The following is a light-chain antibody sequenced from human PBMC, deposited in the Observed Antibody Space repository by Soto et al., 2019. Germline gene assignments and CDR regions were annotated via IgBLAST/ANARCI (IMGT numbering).Light chain of an antibody. CDR1: SSDVGGYNY. CDR3: SSYTSSSTLV. CDR2: DVS. Sequence: QSALTQPASVSGSRGQSITISCTGTSSDVGGYNYVSWYQQHPGKAPKLMIYDVSNRPSGVSNRFSGSKSSNTASLTISGLQAEDEADYYCSSYTSSSTLVFGTGTKVTVL. J-gene: IGLJ1*01. V-gene: IGLV2-14*01.